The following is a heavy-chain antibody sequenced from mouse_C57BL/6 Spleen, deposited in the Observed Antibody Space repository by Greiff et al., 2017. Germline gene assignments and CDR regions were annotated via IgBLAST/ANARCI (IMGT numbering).Heavy chain of an antibody. V-gene: IGHV5-16*01. CDR2: INYDGSST. CDR3: ARDLPAYAKDY. Sequence: EVKLMESEGGLVQPGSSMKLSCTASGFTFSDYYMAWVRQVPEKGLEWVANINYDGSSTYYLDSLKSRFIISRDNAKNILYLQMSSLKSEDTATYYCARDLPAYAKDYWGQGTSVTVSS. D-gene: IGHD2-1*01. J-gene: IGHJ4*01. CDR1: GFTFSDYY.